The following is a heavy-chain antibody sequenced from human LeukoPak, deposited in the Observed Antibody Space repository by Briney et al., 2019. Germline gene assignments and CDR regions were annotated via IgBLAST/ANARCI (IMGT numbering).Heavy chain of an antibody. V-gene: IGHV3-48*04. CDR3: ARDKGSKWLQYDY. Sequence: PGGSLRLSCAASGFTFSTYSMNWVRQAPGKGLEWVSYISSSGSTIYYADSVKGRFTISRDNAKNSLYLQMNSLRAEDTAVYYCARDKGSKWLQYDYWGQGTLVTVSS. D-gene: IGHD5-24*01. CDR1: GFTFSTYS. J-gene: IGHJ4*02. CDR2: ISSSGSTI.